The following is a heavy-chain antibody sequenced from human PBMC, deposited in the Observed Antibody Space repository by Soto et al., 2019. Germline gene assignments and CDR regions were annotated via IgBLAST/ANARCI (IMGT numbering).Heavy chain of an antibody. CDR3: AHKGYGDYPLDY. V-gene: IGHV2-5*02. CDR1: GFSLSTSGVG. D-gene: IGHD4-17*01. Sequence: QITLKESGPTLVKPTQTLTLTCTFSGFSLSTSGVGVGWIRQPPGKALEWLAVIYWDDYKHYSPSLKSRLTLTQDNSKNQVVLTMTHMDPVDTAPYYCAHKGYGDYPLDYWGQGTLLTVSS. CDR2: IYWDDYK. J-gene: IGHJ4*02.